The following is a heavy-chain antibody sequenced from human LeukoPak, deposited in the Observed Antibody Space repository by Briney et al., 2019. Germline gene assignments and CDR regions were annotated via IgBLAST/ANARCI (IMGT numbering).Heavy chain of an antibody. CDR2: IYWDDDR. CDR1: GFSLSSSGVG. CDR3: AYMDGSGSYDY. J-gene: IGHJ4*02. D-gene: IGHD3-10*01. V-gene: IGHV2-5*02. Sequence: SGPTLVNPTQTLTLTWSFSGFSLSSSGVGVGWIRQPPGKALEWLALIYWDDDRRYSPSLKSRLTITKDTSKNQVVLTMTNMDPVDTATYYCAYMDGSGSYDYWGQGTLVMVS.